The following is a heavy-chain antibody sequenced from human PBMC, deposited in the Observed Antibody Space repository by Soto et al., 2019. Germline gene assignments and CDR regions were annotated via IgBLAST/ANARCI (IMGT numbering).Heavy chain of an antibody. D-gene: IGHD3-3*01. CDR1: GFSFGSYA. CDR2: ISGSDGKT. V-gene: IGHV3-23*01. Sequence: LRLSCVASGFSFGSYALTWVRQAPGKGLEWVSTISGSDGKTFYADAVKGRFSISRDISQSTLYLQMNSLRADDTAIYYCARWSYLDYWGQGTRVTVSS. J-gene: IGHJ4*02. CDR3: ARWSYLDY.